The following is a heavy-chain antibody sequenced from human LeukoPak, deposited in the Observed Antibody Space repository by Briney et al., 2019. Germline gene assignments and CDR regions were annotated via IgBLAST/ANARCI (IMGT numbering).Heavy chain of an antibody. J-gene: IGHJ4*02. CDR1: GFTFSSYA. Sequence: GGSLRLSCAASGFTFSSYAMSWVRQAPGKGLEWVSAISGSGGSTYYADSVKGRFTISRDNSKNTLYLQMNSLRAEDTAVYYCAKVGRRDSYYDILTGSYYFDYWGQGTLVTVSS. CDR2: ISGSGGST. V-gene: IGHV3-23*01. D-gene: IGHD3-9*01. CDR3: AKVGRRDSYYDILTGSYYFDY.